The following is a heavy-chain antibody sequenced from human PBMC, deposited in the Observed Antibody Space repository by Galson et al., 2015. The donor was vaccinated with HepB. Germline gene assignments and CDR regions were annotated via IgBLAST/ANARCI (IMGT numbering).Heavy chain of an antibody. V-gene: IGHV3-74*01. CDR3: ARDLSSGEGN. CDR2: INPDGSST. Sequence: SLRLSCAASGFISSSYWMHWVRQAPGKGPMWVARINPDGSSTGYTDSVRGRFTVSRDNAKNTLFLHMNSLSAEDTAVYFCARDLSSGEGNWGQGTLVTVSS. J-gene: IGHJ4*02. D-gene: IGHD6-19*01. CDR1: GFISSSYW.